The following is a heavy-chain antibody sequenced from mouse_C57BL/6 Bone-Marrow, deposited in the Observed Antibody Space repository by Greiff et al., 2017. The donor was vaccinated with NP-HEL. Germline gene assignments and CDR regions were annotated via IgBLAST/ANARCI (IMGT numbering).Heavy chain of an antibody. J-gene: IGHJ4*01. CDR2: IYPGDGDT. Sequence: QVQLKQSGAELVKPGASVKISCKASGYAFSSYWMNWVKQRPGKGLEWIGQIYPGDGDTNYNGKFKGKATLTADKSSSTAYMQLSSLTSEDSAVYFCARWLYYYGSRYAMDYWGQGTSVTVSS. CDR3: ARWLYYYGSRYAMDY. V-gene: IGHV1-80*01. CDR1: GYAFSSYW. D-gene: IGHD1-1*01.